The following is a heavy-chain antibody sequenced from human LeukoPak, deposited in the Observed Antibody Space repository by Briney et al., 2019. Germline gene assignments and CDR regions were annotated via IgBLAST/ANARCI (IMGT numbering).Heavy chain of an antibody. CDR1: GYTLTELS. D-gene: IGHD2-15*01. CDR2: FDPEDGET. V-gene: IGHV1-24*01. J-gene: IGHJ4*02. CDR3: ATGRAALSLFDY. Sequence: ASVKVSCKVSGYTLTELSMHWVRQAPGKGLEWMGGFDPEDGETIYAQKFQGRVTMTEDTSTDTAYMELSSLRSEDTAVYYCATGRAALSLFDYWGQGTLVTVSS.